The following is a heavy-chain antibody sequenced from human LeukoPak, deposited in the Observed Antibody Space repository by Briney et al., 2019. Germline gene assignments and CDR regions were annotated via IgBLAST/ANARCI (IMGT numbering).Heavy chain of an antibody. CDR2: IIPIFGTA. V-gene: IGHV1-69*05. Sequence: GASVKVSCKASGGTFSSYAISWVRQAPGQGLEWMGGIIPIFGTANYAQKFQGRVTITTDESTSTAYMELSSLRSEDTAAYYCARDSELNMVRGVLDYWGQGTLVTVSS. D-gene: IGHD3-10*01. CDR1: GGTFSSYA. CDR3: ARDSELNMVRGVLDY. J-gene: IGHJ4*02.